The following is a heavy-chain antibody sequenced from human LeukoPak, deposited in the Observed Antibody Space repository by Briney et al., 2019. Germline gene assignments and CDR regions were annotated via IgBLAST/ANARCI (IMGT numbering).Heavy chain of an antibody. CDR1: GGSVSSYY. CDR3: ARLAPYDFWRNWFDP. Sequence: SETLSLTCTVSGGSVSSYYWSWIRQPPGKGLEWIGYIYYSGSTNYNPSLKSRVTLSLDTSKSQFPLKLSSVTAADTAVYYCARLAPYDFWRNWFDPWGQGTLVTVSS. J-gene: IGHJ5*02. D-gene: IGHD3-3*01. CDR2: IYYSGST. V-gene: IGHV4-59*08.